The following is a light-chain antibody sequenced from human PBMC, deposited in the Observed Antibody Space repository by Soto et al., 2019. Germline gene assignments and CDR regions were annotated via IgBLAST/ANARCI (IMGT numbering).Light chain of an antibody. CDR2: LGS. Sequence: DIVMTQSPLSLPVTPGEPASISCGSSQTLLHSNGYNYLDWYLQKPGQSPRLLIYLGSNRASGVPDRFSGRGSGTDFTLKISGVEAEDVGVYYCMQALQTPRTFGQGTKLEIK. J-gene: IGKJ2*02. V-gene: IGKV2-28*01. CDR3: MQALQTPRT. CDR1: QTLLHSNGYNY.